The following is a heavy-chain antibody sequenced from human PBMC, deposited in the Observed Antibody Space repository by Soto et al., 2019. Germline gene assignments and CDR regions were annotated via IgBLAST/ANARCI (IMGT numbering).Heavy chain of an antibody. Sequence: QITLKESGPTLVKPTQTLTLTCTFSGFSLTTRGLGVGWIRQPPGKALECLALIYWDDDKRYSPSLQSRLAITKDTSKNQVVLTMTNVDPVDTATYYCAHIPNYSQYDWCDPWGQGTLVSVSS. CDR1: GFSLTTRGLG. CDR2: IYWDDDK. D-gene: IGHD2-21*01. J-gene: IGHJ5*02. V-gene: IGHV2-5*02. CDR3: AHIPNYSQYDWCDP.